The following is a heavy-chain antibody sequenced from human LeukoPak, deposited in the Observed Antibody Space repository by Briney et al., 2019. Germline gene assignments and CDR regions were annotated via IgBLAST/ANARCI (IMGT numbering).Heavy chain of an antibody. CDR3: ARDLQLWFDAPFFDY. CDR1: GFTFSSYG. J-gene: IGHJ4*02. CDR2: ISSSSSTI. D-gene: IGHD5-18*01. Sequence: GGSLRLSCAASGFTFSSYGMTWVRQAPGKGLEWVSYISSSSSTIYYADSVKGRFTISRDNAKNSLYLQMNSLRAEDTAVYYCARDLQLWFDAPFFDYWGQGTLVTVSS. V-gene: IGHV3-48*01.